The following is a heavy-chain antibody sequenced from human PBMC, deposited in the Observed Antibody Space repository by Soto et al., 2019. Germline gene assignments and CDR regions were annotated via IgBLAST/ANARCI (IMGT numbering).Heavy chain of an antibody. Sequence: KKRGASVKVSCKASGGTFSSYAISWVRQAPGQGLEWMGGIIPIFGTANYAQKFQGRVTITADESTSTAYMELSSLRSEDTAVYYCSRDRSPYSGSYNDFDYWGQGPLVTVSS. V-gene: IGHV1-69*13. D-gene: IGHD1-26*01. CDR1: GGTFSSYA. CDR3: SRDRSPYSGSYNDFDY. CDR2: IIPIFGTA. J-gene: IGHJ4*02.